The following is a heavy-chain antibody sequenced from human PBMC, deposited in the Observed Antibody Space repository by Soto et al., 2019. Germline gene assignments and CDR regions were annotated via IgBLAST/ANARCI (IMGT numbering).Heavy chain of an antibody. CDR1: GRSISSGGYY. CDR2: IYYSGST. V-gene: IGHV4-31*03. Sequence: SETLSLTCTVSGRSISSGGYYWSWLRQHPGKGLEWIGYIYYSGSTYYNPSLKSRVTISVDTSKNQFSLKLSSVTAADTAVYYCARVEIAAAVDYYYYYYMDVWGKGTTVTVSS. CDR3: ARVEIAAAVDYYYYYYMDV. D-gene: IGHD6-13*01. J-gene: IGHJ6*03.